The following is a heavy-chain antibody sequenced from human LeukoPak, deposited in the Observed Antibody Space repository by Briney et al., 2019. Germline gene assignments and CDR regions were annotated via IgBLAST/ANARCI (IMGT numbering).Heavy chain of an antibody. J-gene: IGHJ6*03. CDR2: INPNSGGT. V-gene: IGHV1-2*02. CDR1: GYTFTSYD. CDR3: ARAPILYYYMDV. Sequence: ASVKVSCKASGYTFTSYDINWVRQATGQGLEWMGWINPNSGGTNYAQKFQGRVTMTRDTSISTAYMELSRLRSDDTAVYYCARAPILYYYMDVWGKGTTVTVSS. D-gene: IGHD2/OR15-2a*01.